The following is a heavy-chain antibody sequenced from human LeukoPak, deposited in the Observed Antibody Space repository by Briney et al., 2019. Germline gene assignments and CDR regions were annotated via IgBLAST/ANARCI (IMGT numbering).Heavy chain of an antibody. CDR1: GGSIRSGGYY. Sequence: SQTLSLTCTVSGGSIRSGGYYWSWIRQHPGKGLEWIGYIYHIGSTYYNPSLKSRVTMSVDTSKNQFSLKLSSVTAADTAVYYCARALIASSTTCYADYWGQGTLVTVSS. V-gene: IGHV4-31*03. CDR3: ARALIASSTTCYADY. J-gene: IGHJ4*02. CDR2: IYHIGST. D-gene: IGHD2-2*01.